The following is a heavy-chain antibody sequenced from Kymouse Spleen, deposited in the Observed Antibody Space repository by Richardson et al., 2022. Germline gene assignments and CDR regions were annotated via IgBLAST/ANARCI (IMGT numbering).Heavy chain of an antibody. CDR3: ARGSGNYYYYYGMDV. Sequence: QLQLQESGPGLVKPSETLSLTCTVSGGSISSSSYYWGWIRQPPGKGLEWIGSIYYSGSTYYNPSLKSRVTISVDTSKNQFSLKLSSVTAADTAVYYCARGSGNYYYYYGMDVWGQGTTVTVSS. V-gene: IGHV4-39*01. D-gene: IGHD1-26*01,IGHD6-19*01. CDR2: IYYSGST. CDR1: GGSISSSSYY. J-gene: IGHJ6*02.